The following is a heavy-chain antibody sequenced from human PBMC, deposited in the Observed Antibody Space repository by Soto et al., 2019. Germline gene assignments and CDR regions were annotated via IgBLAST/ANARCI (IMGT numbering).Heavy chain of an antibody. V-gene: IGHV4-34*01. CDR3: ARFRPTYYDFWSGYRQRYGMDV. Sequence: SETLSLTCAIYGGSFSGYYWSWIRQPPGKGLEWIGEINHSGSTNYNPSLKSRVTISVDTSKNQFSLKLSSVTAADTAVYYCARFRPTYYDFWSGYRQRYGMDVWGQGTTVTVSS. J-gene: IGHJ6*02. CDR2: INHSGST. D-gene: IGHD3-3*01. CDR1: GGSFSGYY.